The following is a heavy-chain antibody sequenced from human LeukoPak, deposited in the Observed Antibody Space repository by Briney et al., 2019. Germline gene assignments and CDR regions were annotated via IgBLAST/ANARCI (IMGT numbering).Heavy chain of an antibody. CDR1: GYTFTSYD. CDR2: INPNSGGT. CDR3: ARWHYYDSSGSDY. V-gene: IGHV1-2*02. J-gene: IGHJ4*02. Sequence: ASVKVSCKASGYTFTSYDINWVRQATGQGLEWMGWINPNSGGTNYAQKFQGRVTMTRDTSISTAYMELSRLRSDDTAVYYCARWHYYDSSGSDYWGQGTLVTVSS. D-gene: IGHD3-22*01.